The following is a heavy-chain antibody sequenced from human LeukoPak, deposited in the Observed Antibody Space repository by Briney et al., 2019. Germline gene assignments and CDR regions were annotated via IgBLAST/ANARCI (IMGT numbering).Heavy chain of an antibody. J-gene: IGHJ5*02. CDR1: GGSISSYY. D-gene: IGHD2-21*02. V-gene: IGHV4-59*08. Sequence: SETLSLTCTGSGGSISSYYWSGIRQPPGKGLEWIGYIYYSGSTNYNPSLKSRVTISVDTSKNQFSMKLSSVTAADTAVYYCARLSAVVTTYYWFHPWGQGTLVTVSS. CDR2: IYYSGST. CDR3: ARLSAVVTTYYWFHP.